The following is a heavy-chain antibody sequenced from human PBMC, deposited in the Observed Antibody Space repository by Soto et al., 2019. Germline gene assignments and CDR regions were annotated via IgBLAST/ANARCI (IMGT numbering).Heavy chain of an antibody. V-gene: IGHV1-3*01. CDR1: GYTFNSYA. J-gene: IGHJ6*02. Sequence: ASVKVSCKASGYTFNSYAMHWVRQAPGQRLEWMGWINAGNGNTKYSQKFQGRVTITRDTSASTAYMELSSLRSEDTAVYYCARQTMVRGVIRPWGMDVWGQGTTVTVSS. CDR2: INAGNGNT. D-gene: IGHD3-10*01. CDR3: ARQTMVRGVIRPWGMDV.